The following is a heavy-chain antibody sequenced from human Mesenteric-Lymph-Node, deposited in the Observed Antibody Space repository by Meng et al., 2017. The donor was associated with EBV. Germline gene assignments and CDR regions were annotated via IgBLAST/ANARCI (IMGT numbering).Heavy chain of an antibody. CDR2: MNPNSGTT. CDR3: ARARSFNELDY. D-gene: IGHD1-1*01. Sequence: QDQLVQSGAEVKKPXAPVKVSCKASGYTFTSYYIHWVRQGPGQGLEWMGWMNPNSGTTGYAQKFQGRVTMTRDTSISTAYMELGSLRSEDTAVYYCARARSFNELDYWGQGTLVTVSS. CDR1: GYTFTSYY. V-gene: IGHV1-8*01. J-gene: IGHJ4*02.